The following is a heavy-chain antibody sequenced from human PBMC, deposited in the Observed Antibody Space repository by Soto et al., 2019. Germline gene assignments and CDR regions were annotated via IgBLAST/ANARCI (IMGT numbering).Heavy chain of an antibody. CDR3: ARVDTVAGNFDF. D-gene: IGHD6-19*01. Sequence: SETLSLTCSFSGGSITSYHWSWIRQPPGKGLEWIGYIYYRGNTNYNPSLKSRVTISVDRSKNQFSLKVSSVTAADTAVYYCARVDTVAGNFDFWGQGTLVTVSS. CDR1: GGSITSYH. V-gene: IGHV4-59*01. CDR2: IYYRGNT. J-gene: IGHJ4*02.